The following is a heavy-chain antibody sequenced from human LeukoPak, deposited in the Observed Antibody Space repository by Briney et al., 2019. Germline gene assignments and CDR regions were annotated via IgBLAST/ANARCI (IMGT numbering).Heavy chain of an antibody. CDR1: GGSFSGYH. D-gene: IGHD2-15*01. Sequence: PSETLSLTCVVYGGSFSGYHWSWIRQPPGKGLEWIGEINHSGYTNYNPSLKSRVTISVDTSKNQFSLKLSSVTAADTAVYYCASFYCSGGSCYQYYYYYYMDVWGKGTTVTISS. CDR2: INHSGYT. V-gene: IGHV4-34*01. CDR3: ASFYCSGGSCYQYYYYYYMDV. J-gene: IGHJ6*03.